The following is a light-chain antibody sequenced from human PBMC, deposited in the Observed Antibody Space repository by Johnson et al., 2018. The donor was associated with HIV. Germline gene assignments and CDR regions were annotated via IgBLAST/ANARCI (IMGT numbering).Light chain of an antibody. CDR3: GTWDSSLSAYV. CDR1: NSNIGNNY. CDR2: DNN. V-gene: IGLV1-51*01. J-gene: IGLJ1*01. Sequence: QSVLTQPPSMSAAPGQKVTISCSGSNSNIGNNYVSWYQQLPGTAPKLLIYDNNKRPSGIPDRFSGSKSGTSATLGITGLQTGDEADYYCGTWDSSLSAYVFGTGTKVTVL.